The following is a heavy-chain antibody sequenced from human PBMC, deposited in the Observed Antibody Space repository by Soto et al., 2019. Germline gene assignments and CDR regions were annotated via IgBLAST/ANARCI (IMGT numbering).Heavy chain of an antibody. J-gene: IGHJ2*01. CDR2: ISSTSSDI. Sequence: VQQVESGGGLVKPGGSLRLSCAASGFTFSSYGMSWVRQAPGKGLEWVASISSTSSDIYYADSVKGRFTISRDNAKNSLYLQMYTQRVEDTDVYYYARTEATMGPFLYWDFDLWGRGTLVTVSS. D-gene: IGHD3-10*01. V-gene: IGHV3-21*01. CDR1: GFTFSSYG. CDR3: ARTEATMGPFLYWDFDL.